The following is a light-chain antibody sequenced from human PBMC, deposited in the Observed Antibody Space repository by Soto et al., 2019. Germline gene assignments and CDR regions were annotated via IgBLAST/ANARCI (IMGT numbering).Light chain of an antibody. Sequence: ESVLTQSPVTLSLSPGERGTLSCGASQSVSSSYLAWYQQKPGLATRLLIYDASSRATGTPDRFSGSGSGTDFTLTISRLEPEDVAVYYCQQYGSSPFTFGQGTRLEIK. CDR1: QSVSSSY. CDR2: DAS. CDR3: QQYGSSPFT. J-gene: IGKJ5*01. V-gene: IGKV3D-20*01.